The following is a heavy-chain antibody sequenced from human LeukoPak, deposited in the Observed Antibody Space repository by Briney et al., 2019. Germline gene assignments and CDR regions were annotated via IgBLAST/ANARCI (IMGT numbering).Heavy chain of an antibody. CDR2: IYYSGST. D-gene: IGHD2-2*01. Sequence: SETLSLTCTVSGGSIRSYYWSWIRQPPGKGLEWIGYIYYSGSTNSNPSLKSRVTISVDTSKNQFSLKVSSVTAADTAVYYCARAPRVVVPAAIGAFDIWGQGTMVTVSS. V-gene: IGHV4-59*01. CDR3: ARAPRVVVPAAIGAFDI. J-gene: IGHJ3*02. CDR1: GGSIRSYY.